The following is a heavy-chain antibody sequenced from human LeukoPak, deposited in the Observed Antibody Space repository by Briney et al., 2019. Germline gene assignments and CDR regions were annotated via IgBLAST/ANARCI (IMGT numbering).Heavy chain of an antibody. CDR1: GYTFTSYY. Sequence: ASVKVSCKASGYTFTSYYMHWVRQAPGQGLEWMGWINPNSGGTNYAQKFQGRVTMTRDTSISTAYMELSRLRSDDTAVYYCARVSSSGSGTYRDYWGQGTLVTVSS. V-gene: IGHV1-2*02. D-gene: IGHD3-10*01. CDR3: ARVSSSGSGTYRDY. CDR2: INPNSGGT. J-gene: IGHJ4*02.